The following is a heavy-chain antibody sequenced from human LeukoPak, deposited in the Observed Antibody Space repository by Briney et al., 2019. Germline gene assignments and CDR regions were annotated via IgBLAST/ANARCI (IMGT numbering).Heavy chain of an antibody. D-gene: IGHD2-15*01. CDR2: VFYTGDT. V-gene: IGHV4-59*08. CDR1: ADSIGSFY. J-gene: IGHJ4*02. Sequence: PSETLSLTCAVSADSIGSFYWSWIRQPPGKGLEWIGYVFYTGDTNHNPSLKSRVTISLDTSKKQVALRLTSVTAADTAVYYCARHPFATPFDHWGRGTLVTVSS. CDR3: ARHPFATPFDH.